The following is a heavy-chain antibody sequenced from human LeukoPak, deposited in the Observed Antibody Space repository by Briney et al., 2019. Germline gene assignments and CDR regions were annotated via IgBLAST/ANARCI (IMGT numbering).Heavy chain of an antibody. D-gene: IGHD5-18*01. Sequence: PSETLSLTCTVSGGSLSPYYWSWLRQPPGKGLEWIGSIYYSGSTYYNPSLKSRVTISVDTSKNQFSLKLSSVTAADTAVYYCARDTVDTAMVIDWFDPWGQGTLVTVSS. CDR3: ARDTVDTAMVIDWFDP. CDR2: IYYSGST. J-gene: IGHJ5*02. V-gene: IGHV4-59*05. CDR1: GGSLSPYY.